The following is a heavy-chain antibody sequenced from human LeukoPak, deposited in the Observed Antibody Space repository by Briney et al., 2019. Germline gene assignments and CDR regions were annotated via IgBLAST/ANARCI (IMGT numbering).Heavy chain of an antibody. V-gene: IGHV4-59*01. Sequence: SETLSLTCTVSGGSISSYYWSWIRQPPGKGLEWIGYIYYSGSTNYNPSLKSRVTISVDTSKNQFSLKLSSVTAADTAVYYCARGHQWLVGPYYFDYWGQGTLVTVSS. J-gene: IGHJ4*02. CDR2: IYYSGST. D-gene: IGHD6-19*01. CDR1: GGSISSYY. CDR3: ARGHQWLVGPYYFDY.